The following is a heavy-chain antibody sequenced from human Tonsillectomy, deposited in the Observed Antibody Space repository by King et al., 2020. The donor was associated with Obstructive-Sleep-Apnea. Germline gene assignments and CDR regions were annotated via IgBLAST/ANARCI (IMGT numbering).Heavy chain of an antibody. CDR2: ISGSGSRT. CDR1: GFTFSSCD. Sequence: QLVQSGGKLVQPGASLRLSCAASGFTFSSCDMTWVRQVPGKGLQWVSSISGSGSRTWYADSVKGRFTISRDNSKNTMFLQMNSLRVEDTALYYCAKDLSACIAADWFDPWGQGTLVTVSS. CDR3: AKDLSACIAADWFDP. D-gene: IGHD6-13*01. V-gene: IGHV3-23*04. J-gene: IGHJ5*02.